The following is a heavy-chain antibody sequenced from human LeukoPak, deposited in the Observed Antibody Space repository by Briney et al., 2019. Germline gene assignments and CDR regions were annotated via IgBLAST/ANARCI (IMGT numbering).Heavy chain of an antibody. CDR2: RSIYNGNT. V-gene: IGHV1-18*01. Sequence: GASVKVSCKASGYDFINYGISWVRQAPGQGLEWMGWRSIYNGNTDYKLQGRVTMTTDTTTSTAYMELRSLRSDDTAVYYCARGGPVPSSSSSSEYYLDYWGQGTLVTVSS. D-gene: IGHD6-6*01. CDR1: GYDFINYG. J-gene: IGHJ4*02. CDR3: ARGGPVPSSSSSSEYYLDY.